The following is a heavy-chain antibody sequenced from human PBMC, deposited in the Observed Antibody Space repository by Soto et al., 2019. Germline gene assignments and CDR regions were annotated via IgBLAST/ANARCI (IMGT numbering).Heavy chain of an antibody. Sequence: QVQLVQSGAEVTKPGSSVKVSCKASGGTFSSYTISWVRQAPGQGLEWMGRIIPILGIANYAQKFQGRVTITVDKSTSTANMELRSLRSEDTAVYYCARSRGDTPWGQGTLVTVSS. V-gene: IGHV1-69*02. CDR3: ARSRGDTP. CDR1: GGTFSSYT. D-gene: IGHD3-16*01. CDR2: IIPILGIA. J-gene: IGHJ5*02.